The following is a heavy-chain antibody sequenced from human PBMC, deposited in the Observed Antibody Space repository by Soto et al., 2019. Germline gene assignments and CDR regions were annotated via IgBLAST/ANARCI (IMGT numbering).Heavy chain of an antibody. Sequence: QVQLVESGGGVVQPGRSLRLSCAASGFTFSSYGMHWVRQAAGEGLEWVAVISYDGSNKYYADSVKGRFTISRDNSKNTLYLQMNSLRAEDTAVYYCAKAVGATTDWFDPWGQGTLVTVSS. V-gene: IGHV3-30*18. CDR3: AKAVGATTDWFDP. D-gene: IGHD1-26*01. CDR2: ISYDGSNK. J-gene: IGHJ5*02. CDR1: GFTFSSYG.